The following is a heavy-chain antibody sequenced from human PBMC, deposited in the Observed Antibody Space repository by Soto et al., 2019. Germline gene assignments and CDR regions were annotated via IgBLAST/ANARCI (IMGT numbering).Heavy chain of an antibody. Sequence: QVQLQESGPGLVKPSETLSLTCTVSGGSVSSGSYYWSWIRQPPGKGLEWIGYIYYSGSTNYNLSLKSQVTISVDTSKNQFSLKLSSVTAADTAVYYCARILTTVTNFDYWGQGTLVTVSS. CDR1: GGSVSSGSYY. J-gene: IGHJ4*02. V-gene: IGHV4-61*01. CDR2: IYYSGST. CDR3: ARILTTVTNFDY. D-gene: IGHD4-17*01.